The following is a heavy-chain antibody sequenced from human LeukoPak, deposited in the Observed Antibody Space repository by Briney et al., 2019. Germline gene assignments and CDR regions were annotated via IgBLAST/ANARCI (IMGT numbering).Heavy chain of an antibody. CDR3: ARDLPIVVVPAAMSFRQYYYYYGMDV. D-gene: IGHD2-2*01. CDR2: ISSSSSYI. V-gene: IGHV3-21*01. CDR1: GFTFSSYS. J-gene: IGHJ6*02. Sequence: PGGSLRLSCAASGFTFSSYSMNWVRQAPGKGLEWVSSISSSSSYIYYADSVKGRFTISRDNAKNSLYLQMNSLRAEDTAVYYCARDLPIVVVPAAMSFRQYYYYYGMDVWGQGTTVTVSS.